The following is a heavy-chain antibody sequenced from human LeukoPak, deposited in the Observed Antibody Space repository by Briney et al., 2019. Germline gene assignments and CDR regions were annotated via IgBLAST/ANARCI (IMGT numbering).Heavy chain of an antibody. V-gene: IGHV1-46*01. J-gene: IGHJ4*02. CDR3: ARVRYYYDSSGYSLDY. D-gene: IGHD3-22*01. Sequence: MXWXRQAPGQGLEWRGVINPSGGSTSYAQKFQGRVTMTRDTSTSTVYMELSSLRSEDTAVYYCARVRYYYDSSGYSLDYWGQGTLVTVSS. CDR2: INPSGGST.